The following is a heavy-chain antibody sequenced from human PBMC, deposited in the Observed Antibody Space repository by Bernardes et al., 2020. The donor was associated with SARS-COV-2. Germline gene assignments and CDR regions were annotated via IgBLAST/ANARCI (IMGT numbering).Heavy chain of an antibody. D-gene: IGHD5-12*01. CDR1: GFTFSSYW. J-gene: IGHJ4*02. CDR2: IHIDGSST. Sequence: SLRLSCAASGFTFSSYWMHWVRQAPGKGLVWVSRIHIDGSSTTYADSVKGRFTISRDNTKNTLYLQMNSLRAEDTAVYYCAREGGGGYGSGLDYWGQGTLVTVSS. V-gene: IGHV3-74*01. CDR3: AREGGGGYGSGLDY.